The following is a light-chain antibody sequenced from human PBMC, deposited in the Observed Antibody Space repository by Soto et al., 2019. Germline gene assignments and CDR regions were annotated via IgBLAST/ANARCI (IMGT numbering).Light chain of an antibody. CDR1: QSGSNTY. V-gene: IGKV3-20*01. CDR2: GAS. CDR3: QQYGSART. Sequence: EIGLTQSPGTLSLSPGERATLSFRASQSGSNTYLAWHQQKSGQAPRLLIDGASSSATGIPDRFSGSGSGTDFTLTISRLEPEDFAVYYCQQYGSARTFGGGTKGEIK. J-gene: IGKJ4*01.